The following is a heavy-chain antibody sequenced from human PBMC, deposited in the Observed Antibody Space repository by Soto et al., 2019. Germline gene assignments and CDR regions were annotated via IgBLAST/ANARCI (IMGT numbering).Heavy chain of an antibody. D-gene: IGHD1-1*01. CDR1: GGSISSSRYY. CDR2: MSYSGGT. CDR3: ARVERGTATTVVDAFDI. J-gene: IGHJ3*02. V-gene: IGHV4-39*01. Sequence: SETLSLTCTVSGGSISSSRYYWGWIRQPPGKGLEWIGRMSYSGGTHFNPSLKSRVTISVDTSKNQFSLKMSSVTAADTALYYCARVERGTATTVVDAFDIWGPGTMVTVSS.